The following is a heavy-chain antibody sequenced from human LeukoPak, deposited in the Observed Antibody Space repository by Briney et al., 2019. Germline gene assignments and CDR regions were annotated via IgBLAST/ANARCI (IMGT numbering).Heavy chain of an antibody. Sequence: GGSLRLSCAASGFTVSSNYMSWVRQAPGKGLEWVSVIYSGGSTYYADSVKGRFTISRDNSKNTLYLQMNSLRAEDTAVYYCAKDPDGGNNWFDPWGQGTLVTVSS. V-gene: IGHV3-53*05. CDR1: GFTVSSNY. D-gene: IGHD4-23*01. CDR2: IYSGGST. CDR3: AKDPDGGNNWFDP. J-gene: IGHJ5*02.